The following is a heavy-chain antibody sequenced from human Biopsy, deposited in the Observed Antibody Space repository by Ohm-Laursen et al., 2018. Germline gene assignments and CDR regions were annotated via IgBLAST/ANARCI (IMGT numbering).Heavy chain of an antibody. CDR1: GFGFYA. CDR2: TSFDGSNK. D-gene: IGHD6-19*01. Sequence: SLRLSCSASGFGFYAMHWVRQPPGKGLEWLAVTSFDGSNKFYAESVRGRFTISRDRSRDTLYLQMNRLTNEDTALYYCAKDNGQWLGGAFDIWGHGTMVIVAS. J-gene: IGHJ3*02. V-gene: IGHV3-30*18. CDR3: AKDNGQWLGGAFDI.